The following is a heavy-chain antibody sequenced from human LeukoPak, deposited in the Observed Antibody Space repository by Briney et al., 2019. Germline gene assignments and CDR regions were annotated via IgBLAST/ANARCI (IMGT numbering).Heavy chain of an antibody. J-gene: IGHJ4*02. CDR3: AKQLGYCSDGSCYFPY. Sequence: GGSLRLSCAASGFTFSSSAMNWVRQAPGKGLEWVSAISNNGGYTYYADSVQGRFTISRDNSKSTLCLQMNSLRAEDTAVYYCAKQLGYCSDGSCYFPYWGQGTLVTVSS. CDR1: GFTFSSSA. V-gene: IGHV3-23*01. D-gene: IGHD2-15*01. CDR2: ISNNGGYT.